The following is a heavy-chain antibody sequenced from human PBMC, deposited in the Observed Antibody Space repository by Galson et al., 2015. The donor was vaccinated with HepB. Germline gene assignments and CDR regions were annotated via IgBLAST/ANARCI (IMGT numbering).Heavy chain of an antibody. D-gene: IGHD4-17*01. V-gene: IGHV1-69*13. CDR2: IIPIFGTA. J-gene: IGHJ5*02. CDR3: ARDLNGANWFDP. Sequence: SVKVSCKASGGTFSSYAINWVRQAPGQGLEWMGGIIPIFGTANYAQKFQGRVTITADESTSTAYMELSSLRSEDTAVYYCARDLNGANWFDPWGQGTLVTVSS. CDR1: GGTFSSYA.